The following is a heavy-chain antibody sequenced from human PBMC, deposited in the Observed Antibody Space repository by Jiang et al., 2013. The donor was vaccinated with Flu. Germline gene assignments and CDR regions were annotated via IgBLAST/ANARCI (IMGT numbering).Heavy chain of an antibody. CDR2: FDPEDGET. Sequence: SGAEVKKPGASVKVSCKVSGYTLTELSMHWVRQAPGKGLEWMGGFDPEDGETIYAQKFQGRVTMTRDTSTSTVYMELSSLRSEDTAVYYCARDPSSFDYGPHHYWYFDLWGLAPWSLSPQ. V-gene: IGHV1-24*01. J-gene: IGHJ2*01. D-gene: IGHD4-17*01. CDR3: ARDPSSFDYGPHHYWYFDL. CDR1: GYTLTELS.